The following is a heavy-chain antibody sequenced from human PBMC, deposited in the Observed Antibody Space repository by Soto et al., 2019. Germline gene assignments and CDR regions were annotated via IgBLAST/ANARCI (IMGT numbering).Heavy chain of an antibody. J-gene: IGHJ6*02. D-gene: IGHD3-10*01. CDR3: AKDWGSRFGELFPGDYYYGMDV. Sequence: GGSLRLSCAASGFTFSSYAMSWVRQAPGKGLEWVSAISGSGGSTYYADSVKGRFTISRDNSKNTLYLQMNSLRAEDTAVYYCAKDWGSRFGELFPGDYYYGMDVWGQGTTVTVSS. CDR1: GFTFSSYA. V-gene: IGHV3-23*01. CDR2: ISGSGGST.